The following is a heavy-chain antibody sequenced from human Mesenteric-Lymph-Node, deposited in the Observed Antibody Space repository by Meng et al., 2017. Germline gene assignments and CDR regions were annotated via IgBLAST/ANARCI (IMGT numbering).Heavy chain of an antibody. CDR1: GYSFTSYW. D-gene: IGHD2-21*01. CDR3: ARGGGETSYGLDV. J-gene: IGHJ6*02. CDR2: ISPADSDI. V-gene: IGHV5-51*01. Sequence: GESLKISCKGSGYSFTSYWVAWVRQLPGKGLEWMGIISPADSDIRYNPAFQGQVTISADKSISTAYLQWSSLKASDTAMYYCARGGGETSYGLDVWGQGTTVTVSS.